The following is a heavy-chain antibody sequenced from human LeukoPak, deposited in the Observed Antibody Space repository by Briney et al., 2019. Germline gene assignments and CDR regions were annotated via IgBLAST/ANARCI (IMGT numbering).Heavy chain of an antibody. Sequence: PSETLSLTCTVSGYSISSGYYWGWIRQPPGKGLEWIGYIYYSGSTNYNPSLKSRVTISVDTSKNQFSLKLSSVTAADTAVYYCARRLLYSLNWFDPWGQGTLVTVSS. CDR1: GYSISSGYY. CDR3: ARRLLYSLNWFDP. V-gene: IGHV4-38-2*02. J-gene: IGHJ5*02. CDR2: IYYSGST. D-gene: IGHD2-8*01.